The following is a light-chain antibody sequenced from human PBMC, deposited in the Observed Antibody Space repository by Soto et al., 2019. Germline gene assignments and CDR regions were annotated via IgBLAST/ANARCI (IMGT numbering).Light chain of an antibody. CDR1: SSNIGSNY. J-gene: IGLJ3*02. CDR3: TSWDDSLSAWV. CDR2: RNN. Sequence: QSVLTQPPSASGTPGQRVTISCSGSSSNIGSNYVYWYQQLPGTAPKLLIYRNNQRPSGGPDRFSGSKSGTSASLAVSGLRSEDEADYFCTSWDDSLSAWVFGGGTKLTVL. V-gene: IGLV1-47*01.